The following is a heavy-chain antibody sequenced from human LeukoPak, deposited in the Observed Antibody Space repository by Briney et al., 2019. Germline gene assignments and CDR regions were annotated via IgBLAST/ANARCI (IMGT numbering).Heavy chain of an antibody. CDR3: ATTPGGIAAAGIDY. D-gene: IGHD6-13*01. CDR1: VYTLTELS. CDR2: FDPEDGET. V-gene: IGHV1-24*01. Sequence: ASVKVSCKVSVYTLTELSMHWVRQAPGKGLEWMGGFDPEDGETIYAQKFQGRVTMTEDTSTDTAYMELSSLRSEDTAVYYCATTPGGIAAAGIDYWGQGTLVTVSS. J-gene: IGHJ4*02.